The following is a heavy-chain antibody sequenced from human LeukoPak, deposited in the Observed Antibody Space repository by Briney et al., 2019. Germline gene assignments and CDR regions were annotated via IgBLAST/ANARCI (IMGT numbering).Heavy chain of an antibody. CDR2: IYSNGAT. V-gene: IGHV4-4*07. CDR1: GGSISDYY. Sequence: SETLSLTCTVSGGSISDYYWSCIRQSAGKGLEWIGRIYSNGATNYNPSLKSRVTMSVDTSKNQFSLKLSFVTAADTAVYYCAREAGYCSSTSCYRAYYYYYMDVWGKGTTVTVSS. J-gene: IGHJ6*03. CDR3: AREAGYCSSTSCYRAYYYYYMDV. D-gene: IGHD2-2*02.